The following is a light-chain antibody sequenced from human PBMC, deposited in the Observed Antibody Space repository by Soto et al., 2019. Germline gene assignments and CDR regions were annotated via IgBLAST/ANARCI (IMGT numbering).Light chain of an antibody. V-gene: IGLV2-23*02. CDR1: SSNVGSYKL. J-gene: IGLJ1*01. CDR3: CSSGGSPTYV. CDR2: EVN. Sequence: QSVLTQPASVSGSPGQSITISCTGTSSNVGSYKLVSWYQQHPGKAPKLMILEVNKRPSGVSNRFSGSKSGNTASLTISGLKVEDEADYYCCSSGGSPTYVFGTGTKGTVL.